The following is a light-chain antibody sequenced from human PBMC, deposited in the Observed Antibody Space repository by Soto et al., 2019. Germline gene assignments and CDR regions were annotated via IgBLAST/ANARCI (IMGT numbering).Light chain of an antibody. CDR3: QQSYSTLRGT. V-gene: IGKV1-39*01. CDR1: QSISNY. J-gene: IGKJ3*01. CDR2: AAS. Sequence: DIQTTQSPSSLSASVGDRVTITCRASQSISNYLNWYQQKPGKAPKLLIYAASSLQSGVPSRFSGSGSGTDFTLTISSLQPDDFATYYCQQSYSTLRGTFGPGTKVDLK.